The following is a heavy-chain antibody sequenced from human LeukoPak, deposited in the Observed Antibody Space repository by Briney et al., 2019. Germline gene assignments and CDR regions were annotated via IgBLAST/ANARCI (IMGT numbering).Heavy chain of an antibody. CDR2: ISSSGSTI. Sequence: PGGSLRLSCAASGFTFSDYYMSWIRQAPGKGLEWVSYISSSGSTIYYADSVKGRFTISRDNSKNTLYLQMNSLRAEDTAVYYCAKPSPQSSRYCSGGSCSNNYYFDYWGQGTLVTVSS. V-gene: IGHV3-11*01. J-gene: IGHJ4*02. D-gene: IGHD2-15*01. CDR1: GFTFSDYY. CDR3: AKPSPQSSRYCSGGSCSNNYYFDY.